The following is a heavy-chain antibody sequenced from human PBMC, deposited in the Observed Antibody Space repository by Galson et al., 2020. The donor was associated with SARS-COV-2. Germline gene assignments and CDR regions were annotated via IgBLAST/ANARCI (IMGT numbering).Heavy chain of an antibody. CDR3: ASTDGYGENNWFDP. D-gene: IGHD4-17*01. J-gene: IGHJ5*02. CDR2: IYHSGST. CDR1: GYSISSGYY. Sequence: SQTLSLTCAVSGYSISSGYYWGWIRQPPGKGLEWIGSIYHSGSTYYNPSLKSRVTISVDTSKNQFSLKLSSVTAADTAVYYCASTDGYGENNWFDPWGQGTLVTVSS. V-gene: IGHV4-38-2*01.